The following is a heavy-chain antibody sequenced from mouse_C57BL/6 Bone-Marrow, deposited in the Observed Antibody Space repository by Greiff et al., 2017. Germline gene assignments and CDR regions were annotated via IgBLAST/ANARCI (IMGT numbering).Heavy chain of an antibody. J-gene: IGHJ4*01. CDR2: IDPETGGT. V-gene: IGHV1-15*01. Sequence: VQLQQSGAELVRPGASVTLSCKASGYTFTDYEMHWVKQTPVHGLEWIGAIDPETGGTASNQKFKGKAILTADKSSSTAYMELRSLTSEDSAVYYCTRPRATVVAPYAMDYWGQGTSVTVSS. CDR1: GYTFTDYE. D-gene: IGHD1-1*01. CDR3: TRPRATVVAPYAMDY.